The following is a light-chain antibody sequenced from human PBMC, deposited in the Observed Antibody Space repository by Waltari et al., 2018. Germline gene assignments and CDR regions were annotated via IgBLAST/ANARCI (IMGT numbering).Light chain of an antibody. CDR1: SSDAGGYNY. J-gene: IGLJ3*02. V-gene: IGLV2-14*01. Sequence: QSALTQPASVSGSPGQSITISCTGTSSDAGGYNYVSWYQQHPGKVPKLLIFDVSNRPSGLSNRFSGSKSGNTASLTISGLQAEDESDYYCCSFTSRSTWVFGGGTKLTVL. CDR2: DVS. CDR3: CSFTSRSTWV.